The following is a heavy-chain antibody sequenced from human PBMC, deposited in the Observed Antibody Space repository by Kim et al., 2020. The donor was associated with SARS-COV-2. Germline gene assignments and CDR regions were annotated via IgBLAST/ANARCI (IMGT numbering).Heavy chain of an antibody. CDR3: AKPRHSPSSPNSYRMDV. D-gene: IGHD6-6*01. Sequence: ASVKVSCRASGYIFGNYALAWVRQAPGQGLEYMGRITAHNGDTNYAQKFQGRVTMTTATSASIGYMELRTLKSDHTAAYYCAKPRHSPSSPNSYRMDV. CDR1: GYIFGNYA. CDR2: ITAHNGDT. V-gene: IGHV1-18*01. J-gene: IGHJ6*01.